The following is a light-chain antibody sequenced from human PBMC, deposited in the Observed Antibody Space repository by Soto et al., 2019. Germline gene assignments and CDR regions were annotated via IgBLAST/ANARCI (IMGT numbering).Light chain of an antibody. CDR2: AAS. Sequence: AIRMTQSPSSLSASTGDRVTITCRASQGISSYLAWYQQKPGKAPKLLIYAASTLQSGVPSRFSGSGSGTDFTLTISCLQSVDFATYYCQQYYSYPGTFGQGTKLEIK. V-gene: IGKV1-8*01. CDR1: QGISSY. J-gene: IGKJ2*01. CDR3: QQYYSYPGT.